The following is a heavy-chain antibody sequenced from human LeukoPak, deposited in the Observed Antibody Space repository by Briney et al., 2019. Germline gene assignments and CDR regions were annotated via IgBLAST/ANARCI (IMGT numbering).Heavy chain of an antibody. J-gene: IGHJ4*02. Sequence: GRSLRLSCAASGFTFDDYAMHWVRQAPGKGLEWVSGISWNSGSIGYADSVKGRFTISRDNAKNSLYLQMNSLRAEDTALYYCAKGLEIDVDTAMDPFDYWGQGTLVTVSS. D-gene: IGHD5-18*01. CDR1: GFTFDDYA. V-gene: IGHV3-9*01. CDR3: AKGLEIDVDTAMDPFDY. CDR2: ISWNSGSI.